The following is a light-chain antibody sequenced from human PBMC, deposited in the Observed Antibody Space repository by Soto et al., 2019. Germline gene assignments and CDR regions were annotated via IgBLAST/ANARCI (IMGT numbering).Light chain of an antibody. V-gene: IGKV3-20*01. CDR2: GAS. Sequence: ETVLTQSPGTLSLSPGERAILSCRASQSVSSSYLAWYQQKPGQAPRLLIYGASSRATGIPDRFSGSGSGTEFTLTISRLEPEDFAVYYCQQYGRSPPSWTFGQGTNVEIK. CDR1: QSVSSSY. J-gene: IGKJ1*01. CDR3: QQYGRSPPSWT.